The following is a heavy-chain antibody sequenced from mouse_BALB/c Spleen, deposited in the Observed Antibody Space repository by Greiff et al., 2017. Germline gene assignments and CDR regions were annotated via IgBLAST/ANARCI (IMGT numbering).Heavy chain of an antibody. D-gene: IGHD2-4*01. V-gene: IGHV5-4*02. Sequence: EVMLVESGGGLVKPGGSLKLSCAASGFTFSDYYMYWVRQTPEKRLEWVATISDGGSYTYYPDSVKGRFTISRDNAKNNLYLQMSSLKSEDTAMYYCARDERMITTGAMDYWGQGTAVTVSS. CDR2: ISDGGSYT. CDR1: GFTFSDYY. J-gene: IGHJ4*01. CDR3: ARDERMITTGAMDY.